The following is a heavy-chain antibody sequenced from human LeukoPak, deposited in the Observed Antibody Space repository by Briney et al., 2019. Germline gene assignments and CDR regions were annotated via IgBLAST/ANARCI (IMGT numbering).Heavy chain of an antibody. V-gene: IGHV3-30*04. CDR1: GFTFSSYA. Sequence: GGSLRLSCAASGFTFSSYAMHWVRQAPGKGLEWVAVISYDGGNKYYADSVKGRFTISRDNSKNTLYLQMNSLRAEDAAVYYCARDGDCSGGSCYWEYFQHWGQGTLVTVSS. CDR2: ISYDGGNK. CDR3: ARDGDCSGGSCYWEYFQH. D-gene: IGHD2-15*01. J-gene: IGHJ1*01.